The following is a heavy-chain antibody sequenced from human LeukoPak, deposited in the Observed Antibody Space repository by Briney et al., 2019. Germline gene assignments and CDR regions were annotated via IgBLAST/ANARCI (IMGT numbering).Heavy chain of an antibody. V-gene: IGHV1-8*02. Sequence: GASVKVSCKASGYTFTSYDINWVRQATGQGLEWMGWMNPNSGNTGYAQKFQGRVTMTRDTSTSTVYMELSSLRSEDTAVYYCARGVGNIAAARDWGQGTLVTVSS. CDR3: ARGVGNIAAARD. J-gene: IGHJ4*02. CDR1: GYTFTSYD. D-gene: IGHD6-13*01. CDR2: MNPNSGNT.